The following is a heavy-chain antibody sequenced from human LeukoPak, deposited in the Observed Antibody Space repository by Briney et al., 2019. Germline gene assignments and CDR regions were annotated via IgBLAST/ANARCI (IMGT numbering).Heavy chain of an antibody. V-gene: IGHV4-4*02. CDR3: ARATKYLIQH. CDR2: IYHSGST. CDR1: GGSISSSNW. D-gene: IGHD2-2*01. Sequence: SETLSLTCAVSGGSISSSNWWSWVRQPPGKGLEWIGEIYHSGSTNYNPSLKRRVTISVDKSKNQFSLKLSSVTAADTAVYYCARATKYLIQHWGQGTLVTVSS. J-gene: IGHJ1*01.